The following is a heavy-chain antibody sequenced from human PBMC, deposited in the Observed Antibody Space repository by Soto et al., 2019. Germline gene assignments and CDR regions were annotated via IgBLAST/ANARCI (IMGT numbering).Heavy chain of an antibody. J-gene: IGHJ4*02. CDR1: GSSISPYH. D-gene: IGHD4-17*01. V-gene: IGHV4-59*01. Sequence: QVQLQESGPGLVKPSETLSLTCFVSGSSISPYHWTWIRQSPGKGLEWIGNIYYSGSTNYNPSLKSRVTISVDTSKKQFSLKLTSVTAADTAVYYCSRVGGYYGDYPNFDYWGQGTRVTVSS. CDR3: SRVGGYYGDYPNFDY. CDR2: IYYSGST.